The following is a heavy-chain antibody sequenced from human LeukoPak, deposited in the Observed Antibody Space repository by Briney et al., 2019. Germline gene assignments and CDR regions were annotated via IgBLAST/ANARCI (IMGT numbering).Heavy chain of an antibody. J-gene: IGHJ4*02. V-gene: IGHV1-2*04. CDR1: GFTFSGYG. D-gene: IGHD2-2*02. CDR3: ARGNGAYCSSTSCYSSGDY. CDR2: INPNSGGT. Sequence: GSLRLSCAASGFTFSGYGMHWVRQAPGQGLEWMGWINPNSGGTNYAQKFQGWVTMTRDTSISTAYMELSRLRSDDTAVYYCARGNGAYCSSTSCYSSGDYWGQGTLVTVSS.